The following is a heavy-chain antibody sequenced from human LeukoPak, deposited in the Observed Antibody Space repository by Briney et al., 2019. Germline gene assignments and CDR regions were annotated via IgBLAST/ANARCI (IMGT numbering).Heavy chain of an antibody. J-gene: IGHJ4*02. D-gene: IGHD3-10*01. CDR1: GFTFSSYG. CDR3: AKDRRPATFGDYFDY. CDR2: IRYDGSNK. Sequence: GGSLRLSCAASGFTFSSYGMHWVRQAPGKGLEWVAFIRYDGSNKYYPDSVKGRFTISRDNSKNTLYLQMNSLRAEDTAVYYCAKDRRPATFGDYFDYWGQGTLVTVSS. V-gene: IGHV3-30*02.